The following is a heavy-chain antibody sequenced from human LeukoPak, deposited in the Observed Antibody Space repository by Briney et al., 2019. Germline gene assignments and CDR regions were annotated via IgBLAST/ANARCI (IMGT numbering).Heavy chain of an antibody. Sequence: GGSLRLSCAASGFTVSSNYMSWVRQAPGKGLEWVSVIYSGGSTYYADSMKGRFTISRDNSKNTLYLQMNSLRAEDTAVYYCARCAYYYDSSGSLYYFDYWGQGTLVTVSS. CDR1: GFTVSSNY. CDR3: ARCAYYYDSSGSLYYFDY. J-gene: IGHJ4*02. V-gene: IGHV3-66*02. CDR2: IYSGGST. D-gene: IGHD3-22*01.